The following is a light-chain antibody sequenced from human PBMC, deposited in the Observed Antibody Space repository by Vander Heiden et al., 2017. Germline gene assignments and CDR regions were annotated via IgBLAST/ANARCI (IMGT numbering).Light chain of an antibody. Sequence: QSALTQPASVPGSLGQSITIFCTGTSSDVGGYNYVSWYQQHPAKAPKIMIYDVSNRPSGVSNRFSGSKSGNTASLTISGLQAEDEADYYCSSFTSRNTYVFGTGTKVTVL. CDR3: SSFTSRNTYV. V-gene: IGLV2-14*01. CDR2: DVS. CDR1: SSDVGGYNY. J-gene: IGLJ1*01.